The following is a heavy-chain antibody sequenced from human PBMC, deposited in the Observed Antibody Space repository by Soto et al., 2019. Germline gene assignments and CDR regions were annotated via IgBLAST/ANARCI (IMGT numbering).Heavy chain of an antibody. J-gene: IGHJ4*02. CDR1: GGSISSGGYF. Sequence: QVQLQESGPGLMKPSQTLSLTCTVSGGSISSGGYFWSWIRQHPGKGLEWIGYIYYSGSTYYNPSLKSRVTISVDTSKNQFSLKLTSVTAADTAVYYCARDQGGVGWLDYWGQGTLVTVSS. V-gene: IGHV4-31*03. CDR3: ARDQGGVGWLDY. D-gene: IGHD2-8*02. CDR2: IYYSGST.